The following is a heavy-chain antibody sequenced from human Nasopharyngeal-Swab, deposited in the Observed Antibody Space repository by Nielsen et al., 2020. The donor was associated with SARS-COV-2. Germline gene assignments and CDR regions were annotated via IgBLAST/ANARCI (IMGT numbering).Heavy chain of an antibody. V-gene: IGHV1-46*01. CDR2: INPSGGST. CDR3: ARTTGYSSGWYLGGMDV. Sequence: ASVKVSCKASGYTFTSYYMNWVRQAPGQGLEWMGIINPSGGSTSYAQKFQGRVTMTRDTSTSTVYMELSSLRSEDTAVYYCARTTGYSSGWYLGGMDVWGQGTTVTVSS. J-gene: IGHJ6*02. D-gene: IGHD6-19*01. CDR1: GYTFTSYY.